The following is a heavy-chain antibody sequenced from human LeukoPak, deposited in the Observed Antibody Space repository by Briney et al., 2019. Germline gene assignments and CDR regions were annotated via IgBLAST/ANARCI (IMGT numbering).Heavy chain of an antibody. CDR1: GFTFSSYA. D-gene: IGHD2-2*01. V-gene: IGHV3-30-3*01. J-gene: IGHJ5*02. CDR3: ARGQAGYCSSTSCSLVGGFVP. CDR2: ISYDGSNK. Sequence: GRSLRLSCAASGFTFSSYAMHWVRQAPGKGLEWVAVISYDGSNKYYADSVKGRFTISRDNSKNTLYLQMNSLRAEDTAVYYCARGQAGYCSSTSCSLVGGFVPWGQGTLVTVSS.